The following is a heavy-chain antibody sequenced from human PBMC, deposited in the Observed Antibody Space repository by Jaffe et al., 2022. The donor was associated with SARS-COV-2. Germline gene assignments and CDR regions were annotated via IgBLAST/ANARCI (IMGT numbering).Heavy chain of an antibody. V-gene: IGHV3-21*01. CDR1: GFIFSTCN. CDR2: IGSSGTYK. Sequence: EMQLVESGGGLVKPGGSLRLSCAASGFIFSTCNMNWVRQAPGKGLEWVSSIGSSGTYKYYADSVKGRFTIFRDNAKNSLYLQMDSLTAEDTALYYCARDLGLTATDHYYGMDVWGQGTTVTVAS. CDR3: ARDLGLTATDHYYGMDV. D-gene: IGHD2-21*02. J-gene: IGHJ6*02.